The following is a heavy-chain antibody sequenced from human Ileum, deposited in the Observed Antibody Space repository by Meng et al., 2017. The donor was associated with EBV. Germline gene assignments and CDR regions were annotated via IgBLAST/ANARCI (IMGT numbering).Heavy chain of an antibody. CDR2: TSHRGIT. CDR3: ARASWERLLEY. Sequence: QVQLQESGPRLVNPSGTLSLTCGVSGDSDSTDKWWSWVRQSPGKGLEWIGETSHRGITYYNPSLESRVTISIDTSKSQFSLSLRSVTAADTAVYYCARASWERLLEYWGQGTLVTVSS. V-gene: IGHV4-4*02. D-gene: IGHD1-26*01. J-gene: IGHJ4*02. CDR1: GDSDSTDKW.